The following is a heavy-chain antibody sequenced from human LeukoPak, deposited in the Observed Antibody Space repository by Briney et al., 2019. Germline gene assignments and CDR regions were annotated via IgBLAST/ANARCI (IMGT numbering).Heavy chain of an antibody. Sequence: GGSLRLSCAASGFTFSSYSMNWVRQAPGKGLEWVSSISSRSSYIYYADSVKGRFTIPRDDAKNSLNLQMNSLRAEDTAVYYCARVLAAAGTLHFDHWGQGVLVSVSS. J-gene: IGHJ4*02. D-gene: IGHD6-13*01. CDR1: GFTFSSYS. CDR2: ISSRSSYI. V-gene: IGHV3-21*01. CDR3: ARVLAAAGTLHFDH.